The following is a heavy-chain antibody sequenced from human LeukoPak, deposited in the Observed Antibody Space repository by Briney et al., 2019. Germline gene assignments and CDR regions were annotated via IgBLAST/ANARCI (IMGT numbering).Heavy chain of an antibody. V-gene: IGHV4-59*01. Sequence: SETLSLTCSVSGGSISSYYWSWIRQPPGKGLEWIGYIYYSGRTNYNPSLKSRVTISVDTSKNQFSLALSSVTAADTAVYYCARGQKYRNGYTVTELGSGYFDYWGQGTLVTVSS. CDR2: IYYSGRT. CDR3: ARGQKYRNGYTVTELGSGYFDY. J-gene: IGHJ4*02. D-gene: IGHD5-18*01. CDR1: GGSISSYY.